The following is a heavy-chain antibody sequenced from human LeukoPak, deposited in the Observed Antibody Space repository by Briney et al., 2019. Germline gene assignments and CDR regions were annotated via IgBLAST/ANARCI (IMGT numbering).Heavy chain of an antibody. CDR1: GFTFNTYS. D-gene: IGHD3-16*01. Sequence: PGGSLRLSCAAYGFTFNTYSMNWVRQAPGKGLEWVSSISVSSSNIYYADSVKGRFTISRDNAKNSLYLQMNSLRAEDTAVYYCARGPHRGGDEYFQHWGQGTLVTVSS. CDR2: ISVSSSNI. J-gene: IGHJ1*01. CDR3: ARGPHRGGDEYFQH. V-gene: IGHV3-21*01.